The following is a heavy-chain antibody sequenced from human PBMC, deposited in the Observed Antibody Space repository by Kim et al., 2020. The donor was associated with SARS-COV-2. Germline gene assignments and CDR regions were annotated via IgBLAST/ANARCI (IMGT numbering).Heavy chain of an antibody. J-gene: IGHJ3*02. D-gene: IGHD3-10*01. V-gene: IGHV4-59*09. CDR3: ARGRIGEDDAFDI. Sequence: YTPTLKSRVTITVDTSTNPFSLKLSSVTAADTAVYYCARGRIGEDDAFDIWGQGTMVTVSS.